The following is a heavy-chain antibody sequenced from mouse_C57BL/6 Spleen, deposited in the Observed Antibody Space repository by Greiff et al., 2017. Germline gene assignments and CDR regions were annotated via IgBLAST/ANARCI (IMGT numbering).Heavy chain of an antibody. CDR3: AIQAHGSSYRYFDV. CDR2: IHPSDSDT. Sequence: VKLQQPGAELVKPGASVKVSCKASGYTFTSYWMHWVKQRPGQGLEWIGRIHPSDSDTNYNQQFKGKATLTVDKSSSTAYMQLSSLTSEDSAVYYGAIQAHGSSYRYFDVWGTGTTVTVSS. J-gene: IGHJ1*03. V-gene: IGHV1-74*01. D-gene: IGHD1-1*01. CDR1: GYTFTSYW.